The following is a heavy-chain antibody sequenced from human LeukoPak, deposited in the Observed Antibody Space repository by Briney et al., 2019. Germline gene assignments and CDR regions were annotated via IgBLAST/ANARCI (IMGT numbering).Heavy chain of an antibody. CDR2: NNHSGRT. J-gene: IGHJ4*02. Sequence: KRADTESLPCALYGGSFSGYYWGWTRQPAGKGMERLVENNHSGRTNYNPSIKSRVPISVDTSKNQFSLKLSTVTAADTAVYYCARVVGSRYGDYPLFDYWGQGTLVTVSS. CDR3: ARVVGSRYGDYPLFDY. D-gene: IGHD4-17*01. CDR1: GGSFSGYY. V-gene: IGHV4-34*01.